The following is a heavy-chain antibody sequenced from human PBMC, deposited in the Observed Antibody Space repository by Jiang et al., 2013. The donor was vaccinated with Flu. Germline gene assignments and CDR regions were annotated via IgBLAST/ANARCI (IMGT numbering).Heavy chain of an antibody. CDR1: GYTFTSYA. D-gene: IGHD4-17*01. CDR3: ARREGGSTVTIDY. J-gene: IGHJ4*02. V-gene: IGHV7-4-1*01. Sequence: GYTFTSYAMNWVRQAPGQGLEWMGWINTNTGNPTYAQGFTGRFVFSLDTSVSTAYLQICSLKAEDTAVYYCARREGGSTVTIDYWGQGTLVTVSS. CDR2: INTNTGNP.